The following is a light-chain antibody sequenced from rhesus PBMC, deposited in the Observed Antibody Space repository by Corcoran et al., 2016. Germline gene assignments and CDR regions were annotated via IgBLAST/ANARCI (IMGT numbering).Light chain of an antibody. J-gene: IGKJ2*01. CDR1: QGVSSF. Sequence: DIQMTQSPSSLSASVGDTVTITCRASQGVSSFLNWFQQQPGKAPKLLFYAASSLESGVPPRFSGSGSGTDFTLTISSLQPEDFAIYYCQQHNSYPYSFGQGTKVEIK. CDR2: AAS. V-gene: IGKV1-28*02. CDR3: QQHNSYPYS.